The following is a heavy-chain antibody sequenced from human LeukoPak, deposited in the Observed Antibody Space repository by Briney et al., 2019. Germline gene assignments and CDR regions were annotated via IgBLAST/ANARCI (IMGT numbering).Heavy chain of an antibody. CDR3: ARHHRYCSSTSCYPYYFDY. V-gene: IGHV5-51*01. Sequence: GESLKISCKGSGYSFTSYWIGWVRQMPGKGLEWMGIIYPGGSDTRYSPSFQGQVTISADKSISTAYLQWSSLKASDTAMYYCARHHRYCSSTSCYPYYFDYWGQGTLVTVSS. J-gene: IGHJ4*02. CDR1: GYSFTSYW. D-gene: IGHD2-2*01. CDR2: IYPGGSDT.